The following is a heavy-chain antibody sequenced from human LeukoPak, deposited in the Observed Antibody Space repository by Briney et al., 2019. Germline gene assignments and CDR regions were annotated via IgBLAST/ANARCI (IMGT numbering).Heavy chain of an antibody. J-gene: IGHJ5*02. D-gene: IGHD2-2*01. CDR2: INADGSAT. Sequence: SGGSLRLSCAASGFTFSSHWMHWVRQAPEEGLVGVSHINADGSATYYAASVKGRFTISRDNARNTLYLQMHSLTAEDTGVYYCVRGALRDCSYTSCTRGNWFDPWGQGTLVTVSS. CDR3: VRGALRDCSYTSCTRGNWFDP. V-gene: IGHV3-74*01. CDR1: GFTFSSHW.